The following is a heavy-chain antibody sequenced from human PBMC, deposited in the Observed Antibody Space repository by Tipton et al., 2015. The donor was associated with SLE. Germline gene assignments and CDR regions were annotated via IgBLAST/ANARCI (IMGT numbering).Heavy chain of an antibody. V-gene: IGHV4-39*07. CDR3: ARQQLGSAFDI. J-gene: IGHJ3*02. Sequence: TLSLTCAVYGGSITSSSYYWAWIRQSPGEGVEWIGEIYYRGSTNYNPSLKSRVTISVDTSKNQFSLKLSSVTAADTAVYYCARQQLGSAFDIWGQGTMVTVSS. CDR1: GGSITSSSYY. CDR2: IYYRGST. D-gene: IGHD6-6*01.